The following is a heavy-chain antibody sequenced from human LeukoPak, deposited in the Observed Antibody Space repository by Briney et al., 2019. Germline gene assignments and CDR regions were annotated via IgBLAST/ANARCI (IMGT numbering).Heavy chain of an antibody. Sequence: SETLSLTCAVYGGSFSGYYWSWIRQPPGKGLEWIGEINHSGSTNYNPSLKSRVTISVDTSKNQFSLKLSSVTAADTAVFYCARLPFPPIVVVPAAILGDGMDVWGQGTTVTVSS. J-gene: IGHJ6*02. V-gene: IGHV4-34*01. D-gene: IGHD2-2*01. CDR1: GGSFSGYY. CDR2: INHSGST. CDR3: ARLPFPPIVVVPAAILGDGMDV.